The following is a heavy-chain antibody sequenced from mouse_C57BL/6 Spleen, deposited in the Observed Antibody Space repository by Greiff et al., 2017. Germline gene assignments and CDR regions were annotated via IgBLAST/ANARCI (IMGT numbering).Heavy chain of an antibody. J-gene: IGHJ3*01. Sequence: EVQLQESGPGLVKPSQSLSLTCSVTGYSITSGYYWNWIRQFPGNKLEWMGYISYDGSNNYNPSLKNRISITRDTSKNQFFLKLNSVTTEDTATYYCAEFAYWGQGTLVTVSA. CDR2: ISYDGSN. CDR3: AEFAY. CDR1: GYSITSGYY. V-gene: IGHV3-6*01.